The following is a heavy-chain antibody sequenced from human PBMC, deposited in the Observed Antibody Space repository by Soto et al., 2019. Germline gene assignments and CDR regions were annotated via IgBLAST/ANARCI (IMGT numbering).Heavy chain of an antibody. Sequence: SETLSLTCTVSGGSISSYYWSWIRQPPGKGLEWIGYIYYSGSTNYNPSLKSRVTISVDTSKNQFSLKLSSVTAADTAVYYCARPHGGSSGWDNWFDPWGQGTLGTVSS. CDR3: ARPHGGSSGWDNWFDP. D-gene: IGHD6-25*01. V-gene: IGHV4-59*01. J-gene: IGHJ5*02. CDR2: IYYSGST. CDR1: GGSISSYY.